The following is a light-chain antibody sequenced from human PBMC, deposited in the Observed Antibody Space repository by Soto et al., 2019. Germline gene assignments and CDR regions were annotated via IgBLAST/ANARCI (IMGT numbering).Light chain of an antibody. CDR1: QSVSSY. CDR3: QQRHMWPIT. CDR2: DVS. J-gene: IGKJ5*01. Sequence: EIVLTQSPATLSLSPGERATLSCRASQSVSSYLAWYQQKPGQAPRLLMYDVSNRATGIPPRFSGSGSGTDFTLTISSLEPEDSAVYYCQQRHMWPITFGQGTRLEIK. V-gene: IGKV3-11*01.